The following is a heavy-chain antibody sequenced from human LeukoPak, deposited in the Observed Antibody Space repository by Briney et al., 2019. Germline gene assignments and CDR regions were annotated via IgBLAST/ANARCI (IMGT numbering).Heavy chain of an antibody. V-gene: IGHV3-43D*03. Sequence: GGSLRLSCAASGFTFDDYAMHWVRQAPGKGLEWVSLISWDGGSTYYADSVKGRFTIFRDNSKNSLYLQMNSLRAEDTALYYCARGSGDWFDPWGQGTLVTVSS. D-gene: IGHD2-15*01. CDR3: ARGSGDWFDP. CDR2: ISWDGGST. CDR1: GFTFDDYA. J-gene: IGHJ5*02.